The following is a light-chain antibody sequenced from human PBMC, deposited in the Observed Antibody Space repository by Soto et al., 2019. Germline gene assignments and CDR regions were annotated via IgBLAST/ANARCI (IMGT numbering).Light chain of an antibody. Sequence: EVVFTHAPGIMSLSPGERATLSCRASQSVSSSYLAWYQKKPGQAPRLLIYGASSRATGIPDRFSGSGSGTDFTLTISRLEPEDFAVYYCQQYGSSLTWTFGQGTKVDIK. CDR2: GAS. V-gene: IGKV3-20*01. CDR1: QSVSSSY. CDR3: QQYGSSLTWT. J-gene: IGKJ1*01.